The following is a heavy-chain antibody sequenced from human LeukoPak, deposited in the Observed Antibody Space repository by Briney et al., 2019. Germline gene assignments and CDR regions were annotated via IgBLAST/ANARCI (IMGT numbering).Heavy chain of an antibody. CDR2: VSGSAINA. V-gene: IGHV3-23*01. D-gene: IGHD2/OR15-2a*01. CDR3: AKDSRIVITPYNWFDP. Sequence: GGSLRLSCAASGXTFSSYALSWVPQAPGKGLEWVFSVSGSAINAYYADSVKGRFTISRDNSKNMLYLQMNSLRAEDSAVYYCAKDSRIVITPYNWFDPWGQGTLVSVFS. J-gene: IGHJ5*02. CDR1: GXTFSSYA.